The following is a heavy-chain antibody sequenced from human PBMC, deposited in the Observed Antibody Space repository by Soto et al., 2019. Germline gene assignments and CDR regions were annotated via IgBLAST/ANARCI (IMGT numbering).Heavy chain of an antibody. D-gene: IGHD2-15*01. V-gene: IGHV3-13*01. CDR1: GFTFSGFG. Sequence: GGSLRLSCEASGFTFSGFGMHWVRQPTGKGLEWVSTIGTAGDTYYAVSVKGRFTISRDNAKNSLSLQMNSLRAGDTAVYFCARGQEVGAHFFDSWGQGTQVTASS. CDR2: IGTAGDT. CDR3: ARGQEVGAHFFDS. J-gene: IGHJ4*02.